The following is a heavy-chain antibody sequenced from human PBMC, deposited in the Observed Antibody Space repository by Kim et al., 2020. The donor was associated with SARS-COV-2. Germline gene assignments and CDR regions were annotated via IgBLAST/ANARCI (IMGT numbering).Heavy chain of an antibody. J-gene: IGHJ3*02. CDR3: AKGARAYYDILTGSHAFDI. CDR2: ISYDGSNK. CDR1: GFTFSSYG. V-gene: IGHV3-30*18. Sequence: GGSLRLSCAASGFTFSSYGMHWVRQAPGKGLEWVAVISYDGSNKYYADSVKGRFTISRDNSKNTLYLQMNSLRAEDTAVYYCAKGARAYYDILTGSHAFDIWGQGTMVTVSS. D-gene: IGHD3-9*01.